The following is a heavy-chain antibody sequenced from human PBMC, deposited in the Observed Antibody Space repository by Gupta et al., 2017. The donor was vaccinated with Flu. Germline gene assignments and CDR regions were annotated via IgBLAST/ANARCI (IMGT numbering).Heavy chain of an antibody. Sequence: QITLKVSGPTLVKPTQTLTLTCTFSGFSLSTSGVGVGWIRQPPGKALEWLALIYWDDDKRYSPYLKSRLTITKDTSKNQVVLTMTNMDPVDTATYYCAHRHVAYSSGVGFDYWGQGTLVTVSS. CDR2: IYWDDDK. CDR1: GFSLSTSGVG. V-gene: IGHV2-5*02. J-gene: IGHJ4*02. CDR3: AHRHVAYSSGVGFDY. D-gene: IGHD6-25*01.